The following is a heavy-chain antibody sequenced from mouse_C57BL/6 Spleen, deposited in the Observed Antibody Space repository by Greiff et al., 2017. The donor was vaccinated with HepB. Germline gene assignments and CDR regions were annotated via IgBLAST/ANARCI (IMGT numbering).Heavy chain of an antibody. CDR2: IDPSDSYT. J-gene: IGHJ2*01. Sequence: VQLQQPGAELVRPGTSVKLSCKASGYTFTSYWMHWVKQRPGQGLEWIGVIDPSDSYTNYNQKFKGKATLTVDTSSSTAYMQLSSLTSEDSAVYYCARGLTTVVAKGGDYWGQGTTLTVSS. V-gene: IGHV1-59*01. D-gene: IGHD1-1*01. CDR3: ARGLTTVVAKGGDY. CDR1: GYTFTSYW.